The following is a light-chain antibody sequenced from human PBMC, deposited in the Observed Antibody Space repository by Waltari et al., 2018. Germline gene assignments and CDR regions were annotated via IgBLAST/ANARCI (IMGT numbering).Light chain of an antibody. V-gene: IGKV4-1*01. CDR3: QQYSTTLWT. CDR2: WAS. CDR1: QSVLNSFNHKDY. Sequence: DIVMTQSPDSLAVSLGERATINCKSSQSVLNSFNHKDYLAWYQQKPGQPPKLLIYWASTRESGVPDRFSGSGSGTDFTLTISSLQAEDVAVYYCQQYSTTLWTFGQGTKVEIK. J-gene: IGKJ1*01.